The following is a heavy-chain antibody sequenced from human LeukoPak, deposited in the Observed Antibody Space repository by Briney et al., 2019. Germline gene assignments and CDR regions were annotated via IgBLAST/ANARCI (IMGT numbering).Heavy chain of an antibody. CDR2: IYYSGGT. V-gene: IGHV4-39*07. Sequence: SETLSLTCAVSSGSIRSNNYYWGWVRQPPGKGLEWIGSIYYSGGTYYNPSLKSRVTISVDTSKNQFSLKLSSVTAADTAVYYCARDRHVLNWFDPWGRGTLVTVSS. D-gene: IGHD6-6*01. CDR3: ARDRHVLNWFDP. J-gene: IGHJ5*02. CDR1: SGSIRSNNYY.